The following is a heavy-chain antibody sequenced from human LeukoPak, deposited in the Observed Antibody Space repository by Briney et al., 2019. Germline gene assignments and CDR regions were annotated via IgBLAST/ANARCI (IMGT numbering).Heavy chain of an antibody. J-gene: IGHJ4*02. CDR3: TGQVQMATIL. CDR2: IKSKTDGGTT. V-gene: IGHV3-15*05. CDR1: GFTFSHAW. Sequence: GGSLRLSCAASGFTFSHAWMSWVRQAPGKGLEWVGRIKSKTDGGTTDYAAPVKGRLTISRDDSKNTLYLQVNSLKTEGTAVYYCTGQVQMATILWGQGTLVTVSS. D-gene: IGHD5-24*01.